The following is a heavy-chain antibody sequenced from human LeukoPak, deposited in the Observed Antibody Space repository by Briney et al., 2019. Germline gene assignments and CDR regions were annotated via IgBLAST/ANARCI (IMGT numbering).Heavy chain of an antibody. J-gene: IGHJ4*02. Sequence: PSETLSLTCAVYGGSFSGYYWSWIRQPPGKGLEWIGEINHSGSTNYNPSLKSRVTISVDTSKNQFSLKLSSVTAADTAVYYCARGRGGYDRQWLARYYFDYWGQGTLVTVSS. CDR2: INHSGST. CDR3: ARGRGGYDRQWLARYYFDY. V-gene: IGHV4-34*01. D-gene: IGHD5-12*01. CDR1: GGSFSGYY.